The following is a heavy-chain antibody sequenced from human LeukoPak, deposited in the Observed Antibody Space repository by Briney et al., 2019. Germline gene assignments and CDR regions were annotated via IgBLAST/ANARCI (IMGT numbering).Heavy chain of an antibody. V-gene: IGHV4-59*01. CDR3: ARIHYGHPLDY. J-gene: IGHJ4*02. Sequence: SETLSVNCTVSGGSISSYFWSWIRQPPGKGLEWIGYIYYSGSTNYNPSLKSRVTISVDTSKNQFSLKLTSVTAADTAVYYCARIHYGHPLDYWGQGTLVTVSS. CDR2: IYYSGST. D-gene: IGHD4-17*01. CDR1: GGSISSYF.